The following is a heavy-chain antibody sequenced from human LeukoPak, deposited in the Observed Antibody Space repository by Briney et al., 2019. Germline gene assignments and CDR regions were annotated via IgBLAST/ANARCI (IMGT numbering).Heavy chain of an antibody. D-gene: IGHD6-13*01. CDR1: GFSFSSYW. V-gene: IGHV3-74*01. J-gene: IGHJ6*02. CDR2: ISTDGSTT. Sequence: GGSLRLSCAASGFSFSSYWMYWVRQAPGKGLVWVSRISTDGSTTNYADSVKGRFTISRDNAKNTLYLQMNSLRAEDTAVYYCARDLGYSSSWYKRGHNGIDVWGQGTTVTVSS. CDR3: ARDLGYSSSWYKRGHNGIDV.